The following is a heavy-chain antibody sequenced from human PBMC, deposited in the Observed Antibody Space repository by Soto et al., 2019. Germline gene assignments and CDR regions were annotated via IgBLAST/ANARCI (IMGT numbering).Heavy chain of an antibody. J-gene: IGHJ3*02. V-gene: IGHV4-59*01. CDR2: IYYSGST. D-gene: IGHD3-22*01. CDR3: ARVRSYYDSSGYYPRAFDI. Sequence: SETLSLTCTVSGGSISSYYWSWIRPPPGKGLEWIGYIYYSGSTNYNPSLKSRVTISVDTSKNQFSLKLSSVTAADTAVYYCARVRSYYDSSGYYPRAFDIWGQGTMVT. CDR1: GGSISSYY.